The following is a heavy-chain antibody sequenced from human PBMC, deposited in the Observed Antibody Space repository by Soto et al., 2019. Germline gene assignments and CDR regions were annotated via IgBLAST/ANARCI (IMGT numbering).Heavy chain of an antibody. D-gene: IGHD3-16*02. CDR2: IHDTGRT. CDR3: ARESVSGTYRFDS. V-gene: IGHV4-4*07. CDR1: GDSLSTYY. Sequence: LSLTCTVSGDSLSTYYWSWIRQPAGERLEWIGRIHDTGRTNYNPSLKSRVTMSVDTSKNQFSLRVNSVTAADTAVYYCARESVSGTYRFDSWGQGTLVTVSS. J-gene: IGHJ4*02.